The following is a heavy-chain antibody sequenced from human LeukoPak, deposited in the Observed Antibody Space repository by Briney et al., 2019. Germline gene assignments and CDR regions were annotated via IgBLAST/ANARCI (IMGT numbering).Heavy chain of an antibody. V-gene: IGHV3-23*01. D-gene: IGHD2-2*01. CDR3: ARDLGCSSTICYDGGHWFDS. J-gene: IGHJ5*01. CDR1: GFTFSSYA. Sequence: GGSLRLSCAASGFTFSSYAMSWVRQAPGKGLEWVSAISGSGGSTYYADSVKGRFTISRDNSRTTLYLQMNSLRDEDTAVYYCARDLGCSSTICYDGGHWFDSWGQGTLVTVSS. CDR2: ISGSGGST.